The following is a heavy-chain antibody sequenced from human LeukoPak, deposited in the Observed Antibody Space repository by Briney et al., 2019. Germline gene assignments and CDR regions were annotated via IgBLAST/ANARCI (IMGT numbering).Heavy chain of an antibody. CDR1: GFTFDDNT. J-gene: IGHJ4*02. D-gene: IGHD3-16*01. V-gene: IGHV3-43*01. CDR2: ITWKSHRT. CDR3: ARDDYLDY. Sequence: GGSLRLSCAASGFTFDDNTMHWVRQTPGRGLEWVSFITWKSHRTHYADSVKGRFTISRDNAKNSLYLQMNSLRVEDTAVYYCARDDYLDYWGQGTLVTVSS.